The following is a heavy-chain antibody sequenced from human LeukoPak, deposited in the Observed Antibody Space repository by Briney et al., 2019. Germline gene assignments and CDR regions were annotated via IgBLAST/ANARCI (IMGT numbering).Heavy chain of an antibody. CDR3: AKCDSSGYCGMDV. D-gene: IGHD3-22*01. Sequence: GGSLRLSCAASGFTFSSYAMGWVRQAPGKGLEWVSAISGSGGSTYYADSVKGRFTISRDNSKNTLYLQMNSLRAEDTAVYYCAKCDSSGYCGMDVWGQGTTVTVSS. CDR2: ISGSGGST. J-gene: IGHJ6*02. V-gene: IGHV3-23*01. CDR1: GFTFSSYA.